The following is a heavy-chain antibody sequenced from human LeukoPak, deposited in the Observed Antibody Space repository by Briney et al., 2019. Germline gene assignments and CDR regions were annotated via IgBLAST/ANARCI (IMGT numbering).Heavy chain of an antibody. D-gene: IGHD3-9*01. J-gene: IGHJ4*02. Sequence: GGSLRLSCAASGFTFSSYGMHWVRQAPGKGLEWVAFIRYDGSNKYYADSVKGRFTISRDNSKNTLYLQMNSLRAEDTAVYYCAKDRSGYFDWLSYFDYWGQGTLVTVSS. CDR3: AKDRSGYFDWLSYFDY. V-gene: IGHV3-30*02. CDR2: IRYDGSNK. CDR1: GFTFSSYG.